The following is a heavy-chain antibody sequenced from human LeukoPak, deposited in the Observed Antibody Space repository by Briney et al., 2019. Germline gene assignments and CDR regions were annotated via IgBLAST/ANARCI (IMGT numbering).Heavy chain of an antibody. CDR3: AKDPEVLRWSFDY. CDR2: ISGGGGST. CDR1: GFTFSSDA. Sequence: GRSLRLSCAASGFTFSSDAMSWVRPAPGKGLEWVSAISGGGGSTYYALSVKGRFTISRDNSKNTLSLQMNSLRAEDTAVYFCAKDPEVLRWSFDYWGQGTLVTVSS. J-gene: IGHJ4*02. D-gene: IGHD4-23*01. V-gene: IGHV3-23*01.